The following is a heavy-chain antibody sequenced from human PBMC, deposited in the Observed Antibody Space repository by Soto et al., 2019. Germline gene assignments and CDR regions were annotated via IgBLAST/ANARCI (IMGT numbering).Heavy chain of an antibody. CDR1: GYSISSSNW. CDR3: ARVPDY. D-gene: IGHD2-2*01. V-gene: IGHV4-28*03. J-gene: IGHJ4*02. CDR2: IYYSGTT. Sequence: PSETLSLTCAVSGYSISSSNWWGWIRQPPGKGLEWIGYIYYSGTTYYNPSLKSRVTISVDRSKNKFSLKLSSVTTADTAVYYCARVPDYWGQGTLVTVSS.